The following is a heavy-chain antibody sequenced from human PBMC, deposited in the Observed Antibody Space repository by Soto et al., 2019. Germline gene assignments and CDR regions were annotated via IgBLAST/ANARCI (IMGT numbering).Heavy chain of an antibody. V-gene: IGHV2-5*02. D-gene: IGHD6-6*01. Sequence: QITLKESGPTLAKPTQTLTLTCTFSGFSLSTSGVGVGWIRQPPGKALEWLALISWDEDKRYHPSLKSSLTITKDTSKVQVVLTVTNMDPVDTATYSCAHTGYSSSSGFDYCGQGTLVPFSA. CDR2: ISWDEDK. CDR3: AHTGYSSSSGFDY. CDR1: GFSLSTSGVG. J-gene: IGHJ4*02.